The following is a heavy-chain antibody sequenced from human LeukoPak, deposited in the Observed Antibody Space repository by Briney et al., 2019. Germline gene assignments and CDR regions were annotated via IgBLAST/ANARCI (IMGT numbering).Heavy chain of an antibody. V-gene: IGHV3-23*05. J-gene: IGHJ6*02. CDR1: GFPFSTYS. CDR2: IGSDNKP. CDR3: ARGRHYYLGSDV. Sequence: AGKSLRLSSEASGFPFSTYSLSWVRQAPGKGLEWVSSIGSDNKPHYSESVKGRFAISRDNSKSMLFLQLNSLRAEDTALYYCARGRHYYLGSDVWGQGTTVTVSS. D-gene: IGHD2/OR15-2a*01.